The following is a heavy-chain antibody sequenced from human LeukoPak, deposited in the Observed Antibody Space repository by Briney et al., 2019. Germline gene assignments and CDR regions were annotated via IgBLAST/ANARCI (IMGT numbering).Heavy chain of an antibody. CDR1: GYTFTSYY. D-gene: IGHD2-15*01. CDR3: ARDFPYCSGGSCHDAFDI. J-gene: IGHJ3*02. CDR2: INPSGGST. V-gene: IGHV1-46*01. Sequence: ASVKVSCKASGYTFTSYYMHWVRRAPGQGLEWMGIINPSGGSTSYAQKFQGRVTMTRDTSTSTVYMELSSLRSEDTAVYYCARDFPYCSGGSCHDAFDIWGQGTMVTVSS.